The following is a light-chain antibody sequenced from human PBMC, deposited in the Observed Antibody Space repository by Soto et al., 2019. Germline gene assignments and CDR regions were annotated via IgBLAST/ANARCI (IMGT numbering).Light chain of an antibody. V-gene: IGLV2-23*01. CDR1: SSNVGSYNL. J-gene: IGLJ1*01. CDR3: CSSAGSSTYV. Sequence: SALTQPASASGAPGPSMTISSPETSSNVGSYNLVAWYQQHPGKAPKLMIYEGSKRPSGVSNRFSGSKSGNTASLTISGLQAEDEADYFCCSSAGSSTYVFGTGSKVTVL. CDR2: EGS.